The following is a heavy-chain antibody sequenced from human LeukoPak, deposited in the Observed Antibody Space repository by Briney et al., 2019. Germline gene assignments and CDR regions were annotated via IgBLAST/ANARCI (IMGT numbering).Heavy chain of an antibody. D-gene: IGHD3-9*01. CDR3: ARLTSGAYDILTGYYADY. V-gene: IGHV4-59*01. J-gene: IGHJ4*02. Sequence: PSETLSLTCTVSGGSISSYYWSWIRQPPGKGLEWIGYIYYSGSTNYNPSLKSRVTISVDTSKNQFSLKLSSVTAADTAVYYCARLTSGAYDILTGYYADYWGQGTLVTVSS. CDR2: IYYSGST. CDR1: GGSISSYY.